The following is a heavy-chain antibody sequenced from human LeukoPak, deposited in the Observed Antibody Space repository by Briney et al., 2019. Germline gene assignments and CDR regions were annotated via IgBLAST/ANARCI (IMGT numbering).Heavy chain of an antibody. V-gene: IGHV3-48*03. CDR1: GFTFSSYE. CDR3: ARAVYYDSSGYYYAFDY. CDR2: ISSSGSTI. D-gene: IGHD3-22*01. J-gene: IGHJ4*02. Sequence: GGSLRLSCAASGFTFSSYEMNWVRQAPGKGLEWVSYISSSGSTIYYADSVKGRFTISRGNAKNSLYLQMNSLRAEDTAVYYCARAVYYDSSGYYYAFDYWGQGTLVTVSS.